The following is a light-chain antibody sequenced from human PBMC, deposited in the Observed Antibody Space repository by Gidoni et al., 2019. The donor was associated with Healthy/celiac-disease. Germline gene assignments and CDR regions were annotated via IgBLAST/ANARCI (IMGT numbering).Light chain of an antibody. J-gene: IGLJ3*02. Sequence: QSALTQPASVSGSPGQSITISCTGTSSDVGSYNLASWYQQHPGKAPKLMIDEGSKRPSGVSNRFSGSKSGNTASLTISGLQAEDEADYYCCSYAGSSTWVFGGGTKLTVL. V-gene: IGLV2-23*01. CDR1: SSDVGSYNL. CDR2: EGS. CDR3: CSYAGSSTWV.